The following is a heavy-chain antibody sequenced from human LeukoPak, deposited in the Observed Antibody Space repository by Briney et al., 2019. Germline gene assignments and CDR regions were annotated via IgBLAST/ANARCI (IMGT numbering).Heavy chain of an antibody. D-gene: IGHD6-19*01. Sequence: ASVKVSCKVSGYTLTELSMHWVRQAPGKGLEWMGGFDPEDGETIYAQKFQGRVTMTEDTSTDTAYMELSSLRSEDTAVYYCATDFAPEYSSGWYHFDPWGQGTLVTVSS. CDR3: ATDFAPEYSSGWYHFDP. J-gene: IGHJ5*02. CDR1: GYTLTELS. CDR2: FDPEDGET. V-gene: IGHV1-24*01.